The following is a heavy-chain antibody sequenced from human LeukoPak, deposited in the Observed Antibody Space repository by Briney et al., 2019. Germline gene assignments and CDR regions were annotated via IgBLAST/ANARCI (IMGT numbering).Heavy chain of an antibody. J-gene: IGHJ6*03. Sequence: GGSLRLSCAASGFTFSSYSMNWVRQAPGKGLEWVSYISSSSSTIYYADSVKGRFTISRDNAKNSLYLQMNSLRAEDTALYYCARVGYGDYYYYYMDAWGKGTTVTVSS. CDR3: ARVGYGDYYYYYMDA. D-gene: IGHD4-17*01. V-gene: IGHV3-48*01. CDR2: ISSSSSTI. CDR1: GFTFSSYS.